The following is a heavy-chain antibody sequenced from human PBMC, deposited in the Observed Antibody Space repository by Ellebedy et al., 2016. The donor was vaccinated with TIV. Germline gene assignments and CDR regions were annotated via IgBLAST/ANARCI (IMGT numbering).Heavy chain of an antibody. Sequence: GESLKISCAASGFTFSSYAMHWVRQAPGKGLEWVAVISYDGSYKYYTDSVKGRFTTSREDSKNTVYLQMDSLRTEDTAVYYCAREGNPWFYYGLDVWGQGTTVTVSS. D-gene: IGHD3-9*01. V-gene: IGHV3-30-3*01. CDR1: GFTFSSYA. CDR2: ISYDGSYK. CDR3: AREGNPWFYYGLDV. J-gene: IGHJ6*02.